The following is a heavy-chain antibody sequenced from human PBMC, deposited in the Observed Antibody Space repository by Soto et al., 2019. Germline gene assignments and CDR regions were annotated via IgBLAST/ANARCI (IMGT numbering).Heavy chain of an antibody. J-gene: IGHJ4*02. D-gene: IGHD2-2*01. Sequence: SETLSLTCAVYGGSFSGYYWSWIRQPPGKGLEWIGEINHSGSTNYNPSLKSRVTISVDTSKNQFSLKLSSVTAADTAVYYCARGDIVVVPARPPEYYFDYWGQGTLVTVSS. CDR1: GGSFSGYY. CDR2: INHSGST. V-gene: IGHV4-34*01. CDR3: ARGDIVVVPARPPEYYFDY.